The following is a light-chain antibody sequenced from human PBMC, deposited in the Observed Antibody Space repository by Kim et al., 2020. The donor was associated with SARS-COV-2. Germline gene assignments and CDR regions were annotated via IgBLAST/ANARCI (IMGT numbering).Light chain of an antibody. J-gene: IGKJ2*01. CDR2: GAS. CDR1: QSVSSSY. Sequence: EIVLTQSPGTLSLSPGERATLSCRASQSVSSSYLAWYQQKPGQAPRLLIYGASSRATGIPDRFSGSGSGTDFTLTISRLEPEDFAVYYCQQYGSSLYTFGQGTKLEF. CDR3: QQYGSSLYT. V-gene: IGKV3-20*01.